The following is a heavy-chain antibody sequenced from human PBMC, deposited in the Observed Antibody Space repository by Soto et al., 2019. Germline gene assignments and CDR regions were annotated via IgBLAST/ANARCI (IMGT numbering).Heavy chain of an antibody. CDR1: GFTFSSYG. CDR2: ISYDGSNK. J-gene: IGHJ3*02. V-gene: IGHV3-30*03. D-gene: IGHD6-19*01. Sequence: QVQLVESGGGVVQPGRSLRLSCAASGFTFSSYGMHWVRQAPGKGLEWVAVISYDGSNKYYADSVKGRFTISRDNSKNALYLQMNSLRAEDTDVYYCAREWLWNAFDIWGQGTMVTVSS. CDR3: AREWLWNAFDI.